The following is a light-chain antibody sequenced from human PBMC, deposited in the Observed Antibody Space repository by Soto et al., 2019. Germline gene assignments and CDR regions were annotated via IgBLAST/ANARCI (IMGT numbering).Light chain of an antibody. Sequence: EIVRTQSPATRSVSPGERATLSCRASQSVSSNLAWYKPKPCQAPSLLIYGASTRATGIPARFSGSGSGTEFTLTIKSLQSEDFAVYYCQQYQNLWTFGQGTKVDI. J-gene: IGKJ1*01. CDR2: GAS. V-gene: IGKV3-15*01. CDR1: QSVSSN. CDR3: QQYQNLWT.